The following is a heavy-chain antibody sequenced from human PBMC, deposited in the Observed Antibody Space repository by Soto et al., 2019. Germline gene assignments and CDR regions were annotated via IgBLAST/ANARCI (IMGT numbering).Heavy chain of an antibody. J-gene: IGHJ4*01. V-gene: IGHV3-15*07. CDR3: TTDSYTSVIVVRFDY. CDR1: GFAFCNAW. CDR2: IKSKGHGGTT. D-gene: IGHD3-22*01. Sequence: GGSLRLSRAAPGFAFCNAWVKWVRPAPGEALEWVGRIKSKGHGGTTDFAAPVRGRFAISRDDSRNLVYMQMNSLNTEDTAVYYCTTDSYTSVIVVRFDYWGHGTLVTVSS.